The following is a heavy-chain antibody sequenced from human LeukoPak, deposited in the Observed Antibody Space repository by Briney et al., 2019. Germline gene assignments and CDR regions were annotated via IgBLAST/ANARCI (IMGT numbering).Heavy chain of an antibody. D-gene: IGHD5-18*01. Sequence: HPLGSLRLSCAASGFLFRSYAMTWVRQAPGKGPQWVAAISPIGDTTYYADSVRGRFTVSRDNSNDILFLQVNNLRAEDTAVYFCTRDPGGGYSPAWYEGLFKYWGQGTL. V-gene: IGHV3-23*01. CDR2: ISPIGDTT. J-gene: IGHJ4*02. CDR1: GFLFRSYA. CDR3: TRDPGGGYSPAWYEGLFKY.